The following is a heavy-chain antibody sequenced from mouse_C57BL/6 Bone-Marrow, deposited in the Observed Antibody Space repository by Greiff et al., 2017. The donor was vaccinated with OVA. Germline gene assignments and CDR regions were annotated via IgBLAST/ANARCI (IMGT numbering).Heavy chain of an antibody. Sequence: EVQLQESGPELVKPGASVKISCKASGYSFTDYNMNWVKQSNGKSLEWIGVINPNYGTTSYNQKFKGKATLTVDQSSSTAYMQLNSLTSEDSAVYYCARFPITTVVATRYFDVWGTGTTVTVSS. D-gene: IGHD1-1*01. CDR2: INPNYGTT. CDR1: GYSFTDYN. J-gene: IGHJ1*03. CDR3: ARFPITTVVATRYFDV. V-gene: IGHV1-39*01.